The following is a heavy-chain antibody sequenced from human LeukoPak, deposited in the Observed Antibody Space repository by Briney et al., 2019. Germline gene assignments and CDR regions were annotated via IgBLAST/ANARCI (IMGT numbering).Heavy chain of an antibody. Sequence: PGGSLRLSCAASGFTFSSYEMNWVRQAPGKGVEWVSYISSSGSTIYYADSVKGRFTISRDNAKNSLYLQMNSLRAEDTAVYYCARVGDGYNPFDYWGQGTLVTVSS. J-gene: IGHJ4*02. CDR1: GFTFSSYE. D-gene: IGHD5-24*01. V-gene: IGHV3-48*03. CDR2: ISSSGSTI. CDR3: ARVGDGYNPFDY.